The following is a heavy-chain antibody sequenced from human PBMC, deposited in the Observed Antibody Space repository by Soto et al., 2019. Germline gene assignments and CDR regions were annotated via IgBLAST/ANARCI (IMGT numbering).Heavy chain of an antibody. J-gene: IGHJ5*02. V-gene: IGHV4-59*01. Sequence: QVQLQESGPGLVKPSETLSLTCTVSGGSISSYYWSWIRQPPGKGLEWIGYIYYCGSTSYNPSLKGRVTISVDTSKNQFCLKLSSVTAADTAVYYCARSILAAAGSNWFDPWGQGTLVTVSS. CDR2: IYYCGST. CDR3: ARSILAAAGSNWFDP. D-gene: IGHD6-13*01. CDR1: GGSISSYY.